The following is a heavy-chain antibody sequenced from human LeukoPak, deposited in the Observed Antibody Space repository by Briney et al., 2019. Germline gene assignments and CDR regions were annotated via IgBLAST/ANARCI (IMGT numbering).Heavy chain of an antibody. CDR1: GASINNYY. D-gene: IGHD6-13*01. CDR2: ISSAGST. J-gene: IGHJ4*02. Sequence: KSSETLSLTCNVPGASINNYYWSWIRQPPGMRLEWIGYISSAGSTHYNLSLESRVTISVDTSKNHLSLELQSVTAADTAVYYCARQVPGSGTVFDYWGQGTLVTVSS. CDR3: ARQVPGSGTVFDY. V-gene: IGHV4-59*08.